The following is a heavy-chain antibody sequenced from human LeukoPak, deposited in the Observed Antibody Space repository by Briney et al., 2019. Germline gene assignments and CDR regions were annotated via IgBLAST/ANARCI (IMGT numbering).Heavy chain of an antibody. Sequence: ASVKVSCKASGYTFASYDINWVRQATGQGLEWMGWMNPNSGNTGYAQKFQGRVTMTRNTSISTAYMELSSLRSEDTAVYYCARGLPKDIVVVPAAIPNDYWGQGTLVTVSS. CDR2: MNPNSGNT. CDR1: GYTFASYD. D-gene: IGHD2-2*01. J-gene: IGHJ4*02. CDR3: ARGLPKDIVVVPAAIPNDY. V-gene: IGHV1-8*01.